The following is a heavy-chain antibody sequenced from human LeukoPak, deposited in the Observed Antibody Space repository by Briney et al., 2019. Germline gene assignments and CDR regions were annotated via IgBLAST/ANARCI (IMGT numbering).Heavy chain of an antibody. V-gene: IGHV3-15*01. CDR1: GFTFSNAW. Sequence: PGGSLRLSCAASGFTFSNAWMSWVRQAPGKGLEWVGRIKSKTDGGTTDYAAPVKGRFTLSRDDSKNTLYVEMNSLKTEDTGVYYCATRVPDCFSTSCYVPPVGSDYYYMDVWGKGTTVTVSS. J-gene: IGHJ6*03. CDR3: ATRVPDCFSTSCYVPPVGSDYYYMDV. CDR2: IKSKTDGGTT. D-gene: IGHD2-2*01.